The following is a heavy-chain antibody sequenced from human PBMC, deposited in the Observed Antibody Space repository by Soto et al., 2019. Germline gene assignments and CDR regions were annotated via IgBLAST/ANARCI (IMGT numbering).Heavy chain of an antibody. Sequence: GGSLRLSCAASGFTFSSYAMSWVRQAPGKGLEWVSAISGSGGSTYYADSVKGRFTISRDNSKNTLYLQMNSLRAEDTAVYYCARHPLTAAAGTYYFDYWGQGTLVTVSS. J-gene: IGHJ4*02. CDR3: ARHPLTAAAGTYYFDY. D-gene: IGHD6-13*01. V-gene: IGHV3-23*01. CDR1: GFTFSSYA. CDR2: ISGSGGST.